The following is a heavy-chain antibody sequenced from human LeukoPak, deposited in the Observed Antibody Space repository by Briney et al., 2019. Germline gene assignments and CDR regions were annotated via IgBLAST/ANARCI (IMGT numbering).Heavy chain of an antibody. D-gene: IGHD2-15*01. V-gene: IGHV4-39*07. CDR1: GGSISSYY. CDR3: AREDRRYWYFDL. Sequence: PSETLSLTCTVSGGSISSYYWGWIRQPPGKGLEWIGSIYYSGSTYYNPSLKSRVTISVDTSKNQFSLKLSSVTAADTAVYYCAREDRRYWYFDLWGRGTLVTVSS. CDR2: IYYSGST. J-gene: IGHJ2*01.